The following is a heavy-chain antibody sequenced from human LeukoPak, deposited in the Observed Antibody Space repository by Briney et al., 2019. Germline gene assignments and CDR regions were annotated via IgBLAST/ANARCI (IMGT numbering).Heavy chain of an antibody. CDR3: ATDRDATHLNY. V-gene: IGHV3-15*01. J-gene: IGHJ4*02. CDR1: GFTFSDAW. CDR2: SKSKVHGGTL. Sequence: GGSLRLSCAGSGFTFSDAWMNWLRQATGKGLEWVGRSKSKVHGGTLEYATPVKGRFTISRDDSENTLHLQMSSLTTEDTAVYYCATDRDATHLNYWGQGALVTVSS. D-gene: IGHD5-24*01.